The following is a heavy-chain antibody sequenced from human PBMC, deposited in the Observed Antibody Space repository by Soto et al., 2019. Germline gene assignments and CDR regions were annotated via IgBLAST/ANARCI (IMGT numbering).Heavy chain of an antibody. V-gene: IGHV3-11*01. D-gene: IGHD3-10*01. Sequence: ESGGGLVKPGGSLRLSCAASGFTFSDYYMSWIRQAPGKGLEWVSYISSSGSTIYYADSVKGRFTISRDNAKNSLYLQMNSLRAEDTAVYYCARDHTYYGSGSYPRYWYFDLWGRGTLVTVSS. CDR2: ISSSGSTI. CDR3: ARDHTYYGSGSYPRYWYFDL. J-gene: IGHJ2*01. CDR1: GFTFSDYY.